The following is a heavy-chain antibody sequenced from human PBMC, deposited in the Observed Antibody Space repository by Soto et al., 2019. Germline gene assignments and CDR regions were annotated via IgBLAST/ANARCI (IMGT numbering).Heavy chain of an antibody. J-gene: IGHJ6*03. D-gene: IGHD4-17*01. CDR2: IIPILGIA. V-gene: IGHV1-69*08. CDR1: GGTFSSYT. Sequence: QVQLVQSGAEVKKPGSSVKVSCKASGGTFSSYTISWLRQAPGQGLEWMGRIIPILGIANYAQKFQGRVTITADKSTSTAYMELSSLRSEDTAVYYCARDGDYGDFYYYMDVWGKGTTVTVSS. CDR3: ARDGDYGDFYYYMDV.